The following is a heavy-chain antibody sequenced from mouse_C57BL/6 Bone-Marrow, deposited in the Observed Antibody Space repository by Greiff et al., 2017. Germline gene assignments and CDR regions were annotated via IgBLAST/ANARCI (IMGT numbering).Heavy chain of an antibody. J-gene: IGHJ1*03. D-gene: IGHD1-1*01. Sequence: EVQRVESGGDLVKPGGSLKLSCAASGFTFSSYGMSWVRQTPDKRLEWVATISSGGSYTYYPDSEKGRFTISRDNAKNTLYLQMSSLKSEDTAMYYCARRGYYGSIFYWYFDVWGTGTTVTVSS. CDR3: ARRGYYGSIFYWYFDV. CDR2: ISSGGSYT. CDR1: GFTFSSYG. V-gene: IGHV5-6*02.